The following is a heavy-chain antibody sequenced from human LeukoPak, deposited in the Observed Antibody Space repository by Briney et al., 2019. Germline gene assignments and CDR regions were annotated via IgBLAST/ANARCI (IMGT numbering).Heavy chain of an antibody. CDR3: ARHREYYVSSGYGTSFDY. Sequence: PSETLSLTCTVSGGSISGYCWSWIRQPPGKGLEWIGHIFYTGSTNYNPSLKSRVTISEDTSKNQFSLKLTSVTAADTAVYYCARHREYYVSSGYGTSFDYWGQGTLVTVSS. V-gene: IGHV4-59*08. J-gene: IGHJ4*02. CDR2: IFYTGST. D-gene: IGHD3-22*01. CDR1: GGSISGYC.